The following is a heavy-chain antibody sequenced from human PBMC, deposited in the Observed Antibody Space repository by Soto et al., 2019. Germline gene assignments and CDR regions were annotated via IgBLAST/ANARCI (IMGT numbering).Heavy chain of an antibody. CDR2: LYSSGRGI. Sequence: PGRSLSLSCSASGLPHSNFGMMWVRQAPGKGLECVSGLYSSGRGIEYADSVTGRFTISRDNSKNPAYLQMTALRADDTAVYYWANNPANRDALRLMDHWSRG. D-gene: IGHD6-25*01. CDR1: GLPHSNFG. V-gene: IGHV3-23*05. CDR3: ANNPANRDALRLMDH. J-gene: IGHJ2*01.